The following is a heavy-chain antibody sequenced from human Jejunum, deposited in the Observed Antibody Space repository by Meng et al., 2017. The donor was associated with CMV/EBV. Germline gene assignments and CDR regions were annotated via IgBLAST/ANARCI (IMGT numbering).Heavy chain of an antibody. CDR2: IIPVFDKT. V-gene: IGHV1-69*04. D-gene: IGHD1-26*01. CDR3: AGGLGGTIDY. J-gene: IGHJ4*02. CDR1: GRTFSNSA. Sequence: CKADGRTFSNSATSWVRQAPGQGLEWLGNIIPVFDKTNYAQKFQGRVTITADRSTNTAYMELSSLRSDDTAVYYCAGGLGGTIDYWGQGTLVTVSS.